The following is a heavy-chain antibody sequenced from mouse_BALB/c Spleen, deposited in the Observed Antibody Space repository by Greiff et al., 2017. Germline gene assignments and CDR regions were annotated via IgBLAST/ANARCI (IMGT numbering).Heavy chain of an antibody. J-gene: IGHJ2*01. D-gene: IGHD2-4*01. CDR2: IYPGDGDT. CDR1: GYAFSSYW. V-gene: IGHV1-80*01. CDR3: ATMITTWNFDY. Sequence: VKLQESGAELVRPGSSVKISCKASGYAFSSYWMNWVKQRPGQGLEWIGQIYPGDGDTNYNGKFKGKATLTADKSSSTAYMQLSSLTSEDSAVYFCATMITTWNFDYWGQGTTLTVSS.